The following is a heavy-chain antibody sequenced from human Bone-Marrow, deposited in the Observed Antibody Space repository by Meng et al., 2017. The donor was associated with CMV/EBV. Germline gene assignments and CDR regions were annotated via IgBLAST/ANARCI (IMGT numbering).Heavy chain of an antibody. J-gene: IGHJ4*02. Sequence: QITLKESCPAPLKPTQTLTLTCTFSGFSLNSNGMGVGWIRQPPGKALEWLALIYWDGDKRYSPSLKSRLTITKDTSNNQVVLTMTNMGPVDTATYFCAHRPTEGLFDYWGQGTLVTVSS. CDR3: AHRPTEGLFDY. CDR2: IYWDGDK. CDR1: GFSLNSNGMG. V-gene: IGHV2-5*02.